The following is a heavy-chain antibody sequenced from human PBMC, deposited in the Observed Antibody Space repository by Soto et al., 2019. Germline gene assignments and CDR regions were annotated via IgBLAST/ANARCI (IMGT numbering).Heavy chain of an antibody. CDR2: IIPIFGTA. CDR3: ARGIYSGFVPSFDY. J-gene: IGHJ4*02. D-gene: IGHD5-12*01. CDR1: GGTFSSYT. Sequence: SVKVSCKASGGTFSSYTISWVRQAPGQGLEWMGGIIPIFGTANYAQKFQGRVTITADESTSTAYMELSSLRSEDTAVYYCARGIYSGFVPSFDYWGRGTLVTVSS. V-gene: IGHV1-69*13.